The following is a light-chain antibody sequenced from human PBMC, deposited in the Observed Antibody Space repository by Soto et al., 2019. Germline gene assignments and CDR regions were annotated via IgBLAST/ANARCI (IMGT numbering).Light chain of an antibody. CDR2: GAS. CDR1: QRVGAK. Sequence: IVLTQSPGTLSLSTWERATLSCGASQRVGAKLAWYQQRPGQAPRILIFGASTRATGSPARFSGSGSGTEFTLSISRLEPEDFAVYYCQQRSNCFTWTFGQGTKVDIK. CDR3: QQRSNCFTWT. J-gene: IGKJ1*01. V-gene: IGKV3D-11*03.